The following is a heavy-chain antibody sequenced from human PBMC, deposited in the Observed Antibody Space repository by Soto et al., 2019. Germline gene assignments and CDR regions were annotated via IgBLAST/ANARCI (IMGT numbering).Heavy chain of an antibody. CDR1: GYTFTSYG. D-gene: IGHD3-16*01. CDR2: ISAENRNT. CDR3: AGVYVGNEHNRFDP. Sequence: QVQLVQSGAEVKKPGASVKVSCKASGYTFTSYGVSWVRQAPGQGLEWVGWISAENRNTNYAQKCQGRVTMTTDTSTRTANMELRSLRPDDTAVYYCAGVYVGNEHNRFDPWGQGSLVTVSS. J-gene: IGHJ5*02. V-gene: IGHV1-18*01.